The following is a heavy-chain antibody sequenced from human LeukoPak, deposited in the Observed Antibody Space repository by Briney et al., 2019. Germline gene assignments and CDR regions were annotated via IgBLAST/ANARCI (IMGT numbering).Heavy chain of an antibody. D-gene: IGHD3-3*01. V-gene: IGHV1-18*01. J-gene: IGHJ4*02. CDR1: GGTFSSYA. CDR2: ISAYNGNT. CDR3: ARDQGITIFGVNQLRFDY. Sequence: ASVKVSRKASGGTFSSYAISWVRQAPGQGLEWMGWISAYNGNTNYAQKLQGRVTMTTDTSTSTAYMELRSLRSDDTAVYYCARDQGITIFGVNQLRFDYWSQGTLVTVSS.